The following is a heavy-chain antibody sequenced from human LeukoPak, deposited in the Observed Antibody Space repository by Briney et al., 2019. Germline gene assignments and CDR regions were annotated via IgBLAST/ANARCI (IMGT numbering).Heavy chain of an antibody. CDR1: GGSFSDYY. D-gene: IGHD1-26*01. Sequence: SETLSLTCAVYGGSFSDYYWSWIRQPPGKGLEWIGEINHSGSTNYNPSLKSRVTISVDTSKNQFSLKLSSVTAADTAVYYCARRGATMNYWGQGTLVTVSS. J-gene: IGHJ4*02. CDR3: ARRGATMNY. V-gene: IGHV4-34*01. CDR2: INHSGST.